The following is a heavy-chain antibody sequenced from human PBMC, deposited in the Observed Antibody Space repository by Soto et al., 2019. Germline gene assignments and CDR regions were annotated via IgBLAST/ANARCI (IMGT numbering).Heavy chain of an antibody. CDR3: AAAILGQPPYFYGMDV. D-gene: IGHD1-26*01. J-gene: IGHJ6*02. Sequence: QMQLVQSGPEVKKPGTSLKVSCKASGFTLSSSAVQWVRQARGQGLEWIGWIVVGSDNTNYAQKFQERVTTTRYMSTTTVYMQLSRLRSEDTATYYCAAAILGQPPYFYGMDVWGQGTPVTVSS. V-gene: IGHV1-58*01. CDR1: GFTLSSSA. CDR2: IVVGSDNT.